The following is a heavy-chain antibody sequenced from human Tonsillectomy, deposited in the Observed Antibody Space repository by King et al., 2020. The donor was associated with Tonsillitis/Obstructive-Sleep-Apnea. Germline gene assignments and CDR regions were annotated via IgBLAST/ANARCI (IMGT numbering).Heavy chain of an antibody. D-gene: IGHD5-12*01. J-gene: IGHJ4*02. V-gene: IGHV3-30*01. CDR3: AREDIVAPVSFDY. Sequence: VQLVESGGGVVQPGRSLRLSCAASGFTFSSYAMHWVRQAPGKGLEWVAVISYDGSNKYYADSAKGRFTISRDNSKNTLYLQMNSLRAEDTAVYYCAREDIVAPVSFDYWGQGTLVTVSS. CDR1: GFTFSSYA. CDR2: ISYDGSNK.